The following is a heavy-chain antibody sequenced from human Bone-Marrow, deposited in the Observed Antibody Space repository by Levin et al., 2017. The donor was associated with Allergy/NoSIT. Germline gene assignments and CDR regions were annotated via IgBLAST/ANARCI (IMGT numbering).Heavy chain of an antibody. CDR3: ARGGGYCRSTSCYLDY. CDR2: INHSGRT. V-gene: IGHV4-34*01. Sequence: RSSETLSLTCAVYGGSFSGYYWNWIRQPPGKGLEWIGEINHSGRTNYNPSLKSRVTISVDTSKNQFSLKLSSVTAADTAVYYCARGGGYCRSTSCYLDYWGQGTLVTVSS. D-gene: IGHD2-2*01. J-gene: IGHJ4*02. CDR1: GGSFSGYY.